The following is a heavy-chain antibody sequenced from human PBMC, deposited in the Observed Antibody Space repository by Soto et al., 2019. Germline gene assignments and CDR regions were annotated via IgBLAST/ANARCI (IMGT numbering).Heavy chain of an antibody. CDR1: GYTFTGYY. V-gene: IGHV1-2*04. CDR3: ARIAVAGTWGLDY. J-gene: IGHJ4*02. Sequence: GASVKVSCKASGYTFTGYYMHWVRQAPGQGLEWMGWINPNSGGTNYAQKFQGWVTMTRDTSISTAYMELSRLRSDDTAVYYCARIAVAGTWGLDYWGQGTLVTVSS. D-gene: IGHD6-19*01. CDR2: INPNSGGT.